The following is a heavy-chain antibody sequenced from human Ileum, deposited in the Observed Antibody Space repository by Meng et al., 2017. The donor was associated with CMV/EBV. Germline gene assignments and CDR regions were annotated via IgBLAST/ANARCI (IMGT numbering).Heavy chain of an antibody. J-gene: IGHJ4*02. V-gene: IGHV4-4*02. CDR1: KW. CDR3: AREWGVAYCTSFNCYASVNAFDI. D-gene: IGHD2-2*01. Sequence: KWWTWVRQTPGKGLEWIGDIYHSGRTYYNPSLKSRVTISLDRSRNQFSLVLTSLTAADTATYYCAREWGVAYCTSFNCYASVNAFDIWGQGTLVTVSS. CDR2: IYHSGRT.